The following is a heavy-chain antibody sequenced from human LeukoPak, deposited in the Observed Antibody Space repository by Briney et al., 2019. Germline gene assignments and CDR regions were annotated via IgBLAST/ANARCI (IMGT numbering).Heavy chain of an antibody. Sequence: GGSLRLSCAASGFTFSSYAMHWVRQAPGKGLEYVSAISSIGGSTYYANSVKGRFTISRDNSKNTLYLQMGSLRAEDMAVYYCARGGSGVPYYYYYMDVWGKGTTVTVSS. CDR1: GFTFSSYA. D-gene: IGHD3-10*01. V-gene: IGHV3-64*01. J-gene: IGHJ6*03. CDR2: ISSIGGST. CDR3: ARGGSGVPYYYYYMDV.